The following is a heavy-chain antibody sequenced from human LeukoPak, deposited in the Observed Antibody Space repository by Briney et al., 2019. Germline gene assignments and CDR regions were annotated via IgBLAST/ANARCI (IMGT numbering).Heavy chain of an antibody. CDR3: AREGAYGDYFDY. J-gene: IGHJ4*02. D-gene: IGHD4-17*01. Sequence: GGSLRLSCAASGFTFSSYGMHWVRQAPGKGLEWVAVISHDASNKYYADSVKGRFTISRNNSKNTLYLQMNSLRAEDTAVYYCAREGAYGDYFDYWGQGTLVTVSS. CDR2: ISHDASNK. CDR1: GFTFSSYG. V-gene: IGHV3-30*19.